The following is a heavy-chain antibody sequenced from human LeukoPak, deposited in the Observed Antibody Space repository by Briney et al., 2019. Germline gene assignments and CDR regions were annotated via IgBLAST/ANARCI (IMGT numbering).Heavy chain of an antibody. CDR2: IYSGGST. Sequence: PGGSLRLSCAASGFTVSSNYMSWVRQAPGKGLEWVSVIYSGGSTYYAGSVKGRFTISRDNSKNTLYLQMNSLRAEDTAVYYCARERGYCSGGSCYFEYYFDYWGQGTLVTVSS. D-gene: IGHD2-15*01. CDR1: GFTVSSNY. V-gene: IGHV3-66*01. CDR3: ARERGYCSGGSCYFEYYFDY. J-gene: IGHJ4*02.